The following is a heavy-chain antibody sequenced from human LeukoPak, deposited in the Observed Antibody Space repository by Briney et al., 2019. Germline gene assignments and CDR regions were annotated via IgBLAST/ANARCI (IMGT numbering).Heavy chain of an antibody. V-gene: IGHV3-23*01. D-gene: IGHD1-7*01. Sequence: GGSLRLSCAASGFTFSSYAMSWVRQAPGRGLEGVSAISGSGGSTYYADSVKGRFTISRDNSKNTLYLHMNSLRVEDTALYHCARKGLGGELGGFDSWGQGTLVTVSS. CDR1: GFTFSSYA. CDR3: ARKGLGGELGGFDS. CDR2: ISGSGGST. J-gene: IGHJ4*02.